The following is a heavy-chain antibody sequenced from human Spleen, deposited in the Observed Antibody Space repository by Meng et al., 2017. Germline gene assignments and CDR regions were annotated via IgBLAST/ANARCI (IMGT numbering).Heavy chain of an antibody. Sequence: SETLSLTCAVYGGSFSGYYWSWIRQPPGKGLEWIGEINHSGSTNYNPSLKSRVTISVDTSKNQFSLNLSSVTAADTAVYYCARCSHSGSKYNWFDPWGQGTLVTVSS. CDR3: ARCSHSGSKYNWFDP. CDR2: INHSGST. J-gene: IGHJ5*02. D-gene: IGHD1-26*01. CDR1: GGSFSGYY. V-gene: IGHV4-34*01.